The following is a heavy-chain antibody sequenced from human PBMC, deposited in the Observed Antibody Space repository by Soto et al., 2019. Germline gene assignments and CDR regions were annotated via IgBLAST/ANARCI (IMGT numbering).Heavy chain of an antibody. CDR2: IYWDDDK. CDR1: GFSLSTSGVG. V-gene: IGHV2-5*02. D-gene: IGHD2-15*01. J-gene: IGHJ1*01. Sequence: QITLKESGPTLVKPTQTLTLTCTFSGFSLSTSGVGVGWIRQPPGKALEWLAVIYWDDDKGYSPSLKNRLTIPKDTSKNQVVLTMTNMDPVDTATYYCAHTVGLVVVTSEDEYFQHWGQGTQVTVSS. CDR3: AHTVGLVVVTSEDEYFQH.